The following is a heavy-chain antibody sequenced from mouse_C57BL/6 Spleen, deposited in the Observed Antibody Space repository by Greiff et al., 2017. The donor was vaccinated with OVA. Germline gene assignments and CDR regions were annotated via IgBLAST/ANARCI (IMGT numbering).Heavy chain of an antibody. CDR3: ARHYSNYGGYFDV. CDR1: GYTFTSYW. V-gene: IGHV1-69*01. J-gene: IGHJ1*03. D-gene: IGHD2-5*01. CDR2: IDPSDSYT. Sequence: QVQLQQPGAELVMPGASVKLSCKASGYTFTSYWMHWVKQRPGQGLEWIGEIDPSDSYTNDNQKFKGQSTLTVDKSSSTAYMQLSSLTAEDSAVYYCARHYSNYGGYFDVWGTGTTVTVSS.